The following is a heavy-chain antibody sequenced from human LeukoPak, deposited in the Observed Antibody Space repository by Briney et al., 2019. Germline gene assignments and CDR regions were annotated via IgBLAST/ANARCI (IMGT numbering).Heavy chain of an antibody. D-gene: IGHD5-12*01. J-gene: IGHJ4*02. V-gene: IGHV1-18*01. CDR1: GYTFTSYG. CDR2: ISAYNGNT. Sequence: ASVKVSCKASGYTFTSYGISWVRQAPGQGLEWMGWISAYNGNTNYAQKLQGRVTMTTDTSTSTAYMELRSLRSDDTTVYYCAKKFRGNSGYVPDYWGQGTLVTVSS. CDR3: AKKFRGNSGYVPDY.